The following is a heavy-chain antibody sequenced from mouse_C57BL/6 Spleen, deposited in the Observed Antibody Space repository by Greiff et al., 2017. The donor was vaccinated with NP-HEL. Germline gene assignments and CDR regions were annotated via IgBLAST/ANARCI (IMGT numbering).Heavy chain of an antibody. CDR1: GYTFTSYW. D-gene: IGHD1-1*01. CDR3: ARSITTVVATNWYFDV. CDR2: IDPNSGGT. J-gene: IGHJ1*03. V-gene: IGHV1-72*01. Sequence: QVQLKQPGAELVKPGASVKLSCKASGYTFTSYWMHWVKQRPGRGLEWIGRIDPNSGGTKYNEKFKSKATLTVDKPSSTAYMQLSSLTSEDSAVYYCARSITTVVATNWYFDVWGTGTTVTVSS.